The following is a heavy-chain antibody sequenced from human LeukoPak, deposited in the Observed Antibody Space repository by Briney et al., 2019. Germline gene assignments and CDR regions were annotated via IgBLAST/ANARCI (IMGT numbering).Heavy chain of an antibody. V-gene: IGHV3-74*01. J-gene: IGHJ4*02. CDR1: GFTFSKYW. D-gene: IGHD6-19*01. Sequence: GGSLRLSCAVSGFTFSKYWLLWVRQAPGKGLESVSRINTDGTVTTYADSVKGRFTVSRDNADNTMFLQMNSVRDEDTAVYYCATKQWLAPPPDSWGQGTPVTVSS. CDR3: ATKQWLAPPPDS. CDR2: INTDGTVT.